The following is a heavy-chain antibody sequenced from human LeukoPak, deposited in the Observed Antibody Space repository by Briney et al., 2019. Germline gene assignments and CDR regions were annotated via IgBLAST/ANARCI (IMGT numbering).Heavy chain of an antibody. J-gene: IGHJ4*02. CDR3: ARDQTATGYFDY. CDR2: VYTSGNT. CDR1: GDSIYSSY. V-gene: IGHV4-4*07. D-gene: IGHD2-21*02. Sequence: SETLSLTCTASGDSIYSSYWTWIRQPAGKGLEWIGRVYTSGNTKYNPSLKSRVTISVDKSKNQFSLKVNSVTAADTAVHYCARDQTATGYFDYWGQGALVTVSS.